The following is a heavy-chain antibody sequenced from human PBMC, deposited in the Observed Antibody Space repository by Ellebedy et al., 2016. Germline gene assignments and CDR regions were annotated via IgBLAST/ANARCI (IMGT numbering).Heavy chain of an antibody. CDR1: GFTLSSHW. Sequence: GRSLRLSXAASGFTLSSHWMHWVRQAPGKGLVWVSRSKTDGSGTSYADSVRGRFTISRDNAKNTLYLQMNGLRAEDTAVYYCARDLVYGSGSNDYWGQGALVTVSS. CDR3: ARDLVYGSGSNDY. V-gene: IGHV3-74*01. D-gene: IGHD3-10*01. CDR2: SKTDGSGT. J-gene: IGHJ4*02.